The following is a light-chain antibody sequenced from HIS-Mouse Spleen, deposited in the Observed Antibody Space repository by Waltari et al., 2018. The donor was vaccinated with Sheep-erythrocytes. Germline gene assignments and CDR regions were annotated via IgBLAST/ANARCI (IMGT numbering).Light chain of an antibody. Sequence: QSALTQPASVSGSPGQSITISCPGTSSDGGSYNLVSLDQQHPGKAPKLMIYEGSKRPSGVSNRFSGSKSGNAASLTISGLQAEDEADYYCCSYAGSSTWVFGGGTKLTVL. CDR1: SSDGGSYNL. CDR2: EGS. V-gene: IGLV2-23*01. CDR3: CSYAGSSTWV. J-gene: IGLJ3*02.